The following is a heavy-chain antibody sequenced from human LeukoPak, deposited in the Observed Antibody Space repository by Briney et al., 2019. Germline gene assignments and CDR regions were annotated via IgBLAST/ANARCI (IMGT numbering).Heavy chain of an antibody. V-gene: IGHV1-69*04. Sequence: EASVKVSCKASGGTFSSYAISWVRQAPGQGLEWMGRIIPILGIANYAQKFQGRVTITADKSTSTAYMELSSLRSEDTAVYYCARSDSSGYQGSGYWGQGTLVTVSS. CDR2: IIPILGIA. J-gene: IGHJ4*02. CDR3: ARSDSSGYQGSGY. CDR1: GGTFSSYA. D-gene: IGHD3-22*01.